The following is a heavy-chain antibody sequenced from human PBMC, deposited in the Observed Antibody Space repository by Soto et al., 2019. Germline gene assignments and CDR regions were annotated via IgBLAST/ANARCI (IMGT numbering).Heavy chain of an antibody. Sequence: QVQLVQSGAEVKKPGASVKVSCKASGYTFTRYYMHWVRQAPGQGLEWMGIINPSDGRTSYSQKFQGTVTMTRATSESTGYMELSSLRSEDTAVYYCARHSSPGWFAPWGQGTLVTVSS. CDR3: ARHSSPGWFAP. D-gene: IGHD6-13*01. V-gene: IGHV1-46*03. CDR2: INPSDGRT. CDR1: GYTFTRYY. J-gene: IGHJ5*02.